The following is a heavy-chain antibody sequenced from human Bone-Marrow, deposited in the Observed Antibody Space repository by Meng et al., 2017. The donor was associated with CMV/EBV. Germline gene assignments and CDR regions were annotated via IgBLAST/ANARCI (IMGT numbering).Heavy chain of an antibody. D-gene: IGHD2/OR15-2a*01. Sequence: ASVKVSCKAYGYTFTSYGISWVRQAPGQGLEWMGWISAYNGNTNYAQKLQGRVTMTTDTSTSTAYMELRSLRSDDTAVYYCARGQVQCSTINCHDYRFSGMDVWGQGTTVTVSS. CDR3: ARGQVQCSTINCHDYRFSGMDV. CDR1: GYTFTSYG. J-gene: IGHJ6*02. CDR2: ISAYNGNT. V-gene: IGHV1-18*01.